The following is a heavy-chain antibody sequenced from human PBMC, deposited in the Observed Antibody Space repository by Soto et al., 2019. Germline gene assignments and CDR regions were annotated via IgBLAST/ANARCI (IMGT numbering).Heavy chain of an antibody. V-gene: IGHV6-1*01. CDR3: ARVYSSGWSFYYGTDV. Sequence: QATLQQSGPGLVKPSQTLSLTCAIFGDSLSSNSAIWNWFRQSPSRGLEWLGRTYYTSKWYNDYAVSVTSRIRINPGTSKIQVSLQLNSVTPEDTAVYYCARVYSSGWSFYYGTDVWGQGSTVTVCS. CDR1: GDSLSSNSAI. J-gene: IGHJ6*02. D-gene: IGHD6-19*01. CDR2: TYYTSKWYN.